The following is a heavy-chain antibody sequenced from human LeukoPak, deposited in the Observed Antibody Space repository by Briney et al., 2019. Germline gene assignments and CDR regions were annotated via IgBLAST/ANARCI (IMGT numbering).Heavy chain of an antibody. CDR1: GGSISSSSYY. V-gene: IGHV4-39*01. CDR2: IYYSGST. CDR3: ASGYSSSWYSQYNWFDP. D-gene: IGHD6-13*01. Sequence: SETLSLTCTVSGGSISSSSYYWGWIRQPPGKGLEWIGSIYYSGSTYYNPSLKSRVTISVDTSKNQFSLKLSSVTAADTAVYYCASGYSSSWYSQYNWFDPWGQGTLVTVSS. J-gene: IGHJ5*02.